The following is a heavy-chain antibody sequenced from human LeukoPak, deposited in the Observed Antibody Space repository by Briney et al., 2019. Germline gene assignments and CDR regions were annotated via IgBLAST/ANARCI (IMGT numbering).Heavy chain of an antibody. CDR3: ARGQDFGVVNYFDY. V-gene: IGHV3-53*01. D-gene: IGHD3-3*01. CDR1: GFTVSSNY. CDR2: IYSGGST. Sequence: PGGSLRLSCAASGFTVSSNYMSWVRQAPGKGLEWVSVIYSGGSTYYADSVKGRFTISRDNAKNSLYLQMNSLRAEDTALYYCARGQDFGVVNYFDYWGQGTLVTVSS. J-gene: IGHJ4*02.